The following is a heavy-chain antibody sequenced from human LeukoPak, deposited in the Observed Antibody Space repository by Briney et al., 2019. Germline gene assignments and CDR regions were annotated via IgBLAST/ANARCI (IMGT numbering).Heavy chain of an antibody. Sequence: ASMKVSCKASGYTFTGSYIHWVRQAPGQGLEWMGWIDPKSGRTRFAQQFQGRVTMTRDTSISTAYMELSRLRSGDMAVYYCARSLDGWYSYFDSWGQGTLVTVSS. J-gene: IGHJ4*02. V-gene: IGHV1-2*02. CDR3: ARSLDGWYSYFDS. D-gene: IGHD6-19*01. CDR2: IDPKSGRT. CDR1: GYTFTGSY.